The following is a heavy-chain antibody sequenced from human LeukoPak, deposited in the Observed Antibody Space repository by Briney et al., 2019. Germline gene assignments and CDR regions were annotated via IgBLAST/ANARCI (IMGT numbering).Heavy chain of an antibody. Sequence: SGPTLVIPTQTLTLTCTFSGFSLYSSGVGVGWIRQPPGRALEWLAVIYWDDDKRYNPSLRSRLTMSKDASKSQVFLVMANMDPVDTATYYCARILFTIFGPYYMDVWGKGTTVTVSS. CDR3: ARILFTIFGPYYMDV. CDR2: IYWDDDK. D-gene: IGHD3-3*01. CDR1: GFSLYSSGVG. J-gene: IGHJ6*03. V-gene: IGHV2-5*02.